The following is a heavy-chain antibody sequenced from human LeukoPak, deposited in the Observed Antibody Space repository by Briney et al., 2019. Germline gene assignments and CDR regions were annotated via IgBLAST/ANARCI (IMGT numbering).Heavy chain of an antibody. CDR3: ARHRGVVPFDY. V-gene: IGHV3-21*01. D-gene: IGHD3-3*01. Sequence: GGSLRLSCAASGFTFSSYSMNWVRQAPGKGLGWVSSTSSSSSYIYYADSVKGRFTISRDNAKNSLYLQMNSLRAEDTAVYYCARHRGVVPFDYWGQGTLVTVSS. CDR2: TSSSSSYI. J-gene: IGHJ4*02. CDR1: GFTFSSYS.